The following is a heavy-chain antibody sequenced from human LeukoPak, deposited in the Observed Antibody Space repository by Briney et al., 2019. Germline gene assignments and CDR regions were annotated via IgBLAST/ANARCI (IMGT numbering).Heavy chain of an antibody. CDR2: INHSGST. CDR3: ARHSSGYMGNDY. Sequence: SETLSLTCAVYGGSFSGYYWSWIRQPPGEGLEWIGEINHSGSTNYNPSLKSRVTISVDTSKNQFSLKLSSVTAADTAVYYCARHSSGYMGNDYWGWGTLVTVSS. J-gene: IGHJ4*02. D-gene: IGHD3-22*01. CDR1: GGSFSGYY. V-gene: IGHV4-34*01.